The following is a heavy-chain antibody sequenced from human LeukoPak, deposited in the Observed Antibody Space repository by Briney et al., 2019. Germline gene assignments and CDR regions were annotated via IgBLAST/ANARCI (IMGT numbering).Heavy chain of an antibody. V-gene: IGHV1-2*06. Sequence: ASVKVSCKASGYTFTGYYMHWVRQAPGQGLEWMGRINPNSGGTNYAQKFQGRVTMTRDTSISTAYMELSRLRSDDTAVYYCARGGYGCGDYRRGDYWGQGTLVTVSS. D-gene: IGHD4-17*01. CDR1: GYTFTGYY. CDR2: INPNSGGT. J-gene: IGHJ4*02. CDR3: ARGGYGCGDYRRGDY.